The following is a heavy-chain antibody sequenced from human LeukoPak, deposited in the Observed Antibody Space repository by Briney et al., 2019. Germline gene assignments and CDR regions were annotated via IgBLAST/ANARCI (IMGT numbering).Heavy chain of an antibody. CDR2: IRYDGSEK. CDR1: GFNFNSYD. Sequence: GGSLRLSCAASGFNFNSYDMQWVRQSPGKGLEWVTFIRYDGSEKYYVDSVEGRFTISRDNSKNTLYLQMNSLRAEDTAVYYWATSVTGYSSPFYYWGQGTLVTVSP. D-gene: IGHD6-13*01. CDR3: ATSVTGYSSPFYY. V-gene: IGHV3-30*02. J-gene: IGHJ4*02.